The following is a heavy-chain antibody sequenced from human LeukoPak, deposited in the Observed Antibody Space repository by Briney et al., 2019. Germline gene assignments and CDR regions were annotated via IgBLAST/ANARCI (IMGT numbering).Heavy chain of an antibody. Sequence: GGSLRLSCLASGFTFSNSWMTWVRQAPGRGLEWVANIKEDGSDKQYVDSVRGRFTISRDNAKNSVSLQMDGLRAEDTAVYYCAKDRNDTQKGLYYFDYWGQGTLVTVSS. CDR1: GFTFSNSW. D-gene: IGHD3-22*01. V-gene: IGHV3-7*01. CDR3: AKDRNDTQKGLYYFDY. J-gene: IGHJ4*02. CDR2: IKEDGSDK.